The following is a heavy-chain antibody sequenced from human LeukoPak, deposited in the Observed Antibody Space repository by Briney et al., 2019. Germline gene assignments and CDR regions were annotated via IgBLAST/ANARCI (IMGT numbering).Heavy chain of an antibody. V-gene: IGHV4-61*02. D-gene: IGHD4-11*01. CDR3: ARCRFDYRTVDP. CDR2: IYTSGST. Sequence: SETLSLTCTVSGDSISSGSYFWSWIRQPAGKGLEWIGRIYTSGSTNYNPSLKSRVTISVDTSKNQFSLKLSSVTAADTAVYYCARCRFDYRTVDPWGQGTLVSASS. J-gene: IGHJ5*02. CDR1: GDSISSGSYF.